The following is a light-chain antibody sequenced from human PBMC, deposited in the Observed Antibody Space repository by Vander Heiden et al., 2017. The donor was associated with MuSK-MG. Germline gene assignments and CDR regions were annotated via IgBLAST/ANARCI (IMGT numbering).Light chain of an antibody. J-gene: IGKJ5*01. Sequence: DIVSTQSPATLSLSPGESATLHCRSSQSVSSHLAWYQQKPGQAPRLLSYDASNSATGIPARCSGSGSGTDFTLTIIGLEPEDLAVYYCQQRSISITFGQGTRLEIK. CDR2: DAS. V-gene: IGKV3-11*01. CDR1: QSVSSH. CDR3: QQRSISIT.